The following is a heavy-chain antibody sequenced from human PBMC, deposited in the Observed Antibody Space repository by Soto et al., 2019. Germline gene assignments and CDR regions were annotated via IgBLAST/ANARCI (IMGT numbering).Heavy chain of an antibody. CDR3: ARDPDYDLWGEFDD. Sequence: QVQLVESGGGVVQPGRSLRLSCAASGFTFSSYAMHWVRQAPGKGLEWVAGISYDGSNKYYADSVKGRFTISRDNSKNTLYLQMNSLRAEDSAVYYCARDPDYDLWGEFDDWGQGTQVTVSS. V-gene: IGHV3-30-3*01. CDR1: GFTFSSYA. D-gene: IGHD3-3*01. J-gene: IGHJ4*02. CDR2: ISYDGSNK.